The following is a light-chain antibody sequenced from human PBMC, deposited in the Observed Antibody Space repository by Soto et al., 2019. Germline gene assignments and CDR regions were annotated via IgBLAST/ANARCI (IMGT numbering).Light chain of an antibody. CDR1: KLGDKY. CDR2: QDN. J-gene: IGLJ2*01. Sequence: SYELTQPPSMSVSPGQTASITCSGDKLGDKYASWYQQKPGQSPVLVIYQDNKRPSGIPERFFGSNSGNTATLTISGIQAMDEADFYCQAWDINTPWVFGGGTKVTVL. V-gene: IGLV3-1*01. CDR3: QAWDINTPWV.